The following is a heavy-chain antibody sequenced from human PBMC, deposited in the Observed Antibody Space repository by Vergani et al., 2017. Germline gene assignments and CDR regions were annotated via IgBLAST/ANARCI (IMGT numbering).Heavy chain of an antibody. J-gene: IGHJ4*02. Sequence: QVQLQESGPGLVKPSETLSLTCTVSGGSISSYYWSWIRQPPGKGLEWIGYIYYSGSTNYNPSLKSRVTISVDTSKNQFSLKLSSVTAADTAVYYCARAWRYYYDSSGYYHDYWGQGTLVTVSS. CDR1: GGSISSYY. CDR3: ARAWRYYYDSSGYYHDY. CDR2: IYYSGST. V-gene: IGHV4-59*01. D-gene: IGHD3-22*01.